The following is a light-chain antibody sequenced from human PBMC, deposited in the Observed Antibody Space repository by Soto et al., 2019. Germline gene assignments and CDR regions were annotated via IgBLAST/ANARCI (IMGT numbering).Light chain of an antibody. V-gene: IGLV2-23*01. J-gene: IGLJ1*01. CDR1: SSDVGSYNL. Sequence: QSALTQPASVSGSPGQTITISCTGTSSDVGSYNLVSWYQHHPGKAPKFLIYEGTKRPSGVSNRFSGSKSGNTASLTISGLQAEDGADYYCCSYAGSSTYVFGTGTKVTVL. CDR3: CSYAGSSTYV. CDR2: EGT.